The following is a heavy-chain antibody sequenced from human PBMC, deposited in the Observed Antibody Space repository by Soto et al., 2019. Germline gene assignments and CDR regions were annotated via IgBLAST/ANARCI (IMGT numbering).Heavy chain of an antibody. CDR3: ARGWGIAAPGPNWFDP. V-gene: IGHV1-2*02. CDR2: INPNSGGT. D-gene: IGHD6-13*01. J-gene: IGHJ5*02. Sequence: ASVKVSCKASGYSLSGYYLHWVRQAPGQGPEWMGWINPNSGGTKYVQKFQGRVTMTRDTSVSTVYLELSRLRSDDTAVYYCARGWGIAAPGPNWFDPWGQGTLVTVSS. CDR1: GYSLSGYY.